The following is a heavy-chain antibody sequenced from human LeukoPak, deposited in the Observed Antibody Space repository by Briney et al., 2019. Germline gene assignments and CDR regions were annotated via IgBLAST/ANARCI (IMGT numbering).Heavy chain of an antibody. CDR2: ISYDGSNK. J-gene: IGHJ6*03. V-gene: IGHV3-30*18. D-gene: IGHD5-12*01. CDR3: AKEGVDIVATTSYYYYYMDV. CDR1: GFTFSSYG. Sequence: QPGGSLRLSCAASGFTFSSYGMHWVRQAPGKGLEWVAVISYDGSNKYYADSVKGRFTISRDNSKNTLYLQMNSLRAEDTAVYYCAKEGVDIVATTSYYYYYMDVWGKGTTVTVSS.